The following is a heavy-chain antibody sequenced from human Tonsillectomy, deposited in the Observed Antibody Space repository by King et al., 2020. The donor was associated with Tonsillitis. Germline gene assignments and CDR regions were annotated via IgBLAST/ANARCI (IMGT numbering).Heavy chain of an antibody. CDR3: AKDCRKTYHDILTGPNWFDL. CDR2: IRYDGSNK. Sequence: VQLVESGGGVVQPGGSLRLSCAASGFTFSTYGMHWVRQAPGKGLEWVAFIRYDGSNKYSTDSLMGRFTISRDNSKNTLYLQMNSLRAEDTAVYYCAKDCRKTYHDILTGPNWFDLWGQGTLVTVSS. J-gene: IGHJ5*02. V-gene: IGHV3-30*02. CDR1: GFTFSTYG. D-gene: IGHD3-9*01.